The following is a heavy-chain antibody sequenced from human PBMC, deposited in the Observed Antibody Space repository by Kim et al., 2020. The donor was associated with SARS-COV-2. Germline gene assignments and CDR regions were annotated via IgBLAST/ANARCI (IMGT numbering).Heavy chain of an antibody. Sequence: TYAQGFTGRFVLSLDTSVRKTYLQISSLKAEDTAVYYCARASSSWYYFDYWGQGTLVTVSS. J-gene: IGHJ4*02. V-gene: IGHV7-4-1*02. CDR3: ARASSSWYYFDY. D-gene: IGHD6-13*01.